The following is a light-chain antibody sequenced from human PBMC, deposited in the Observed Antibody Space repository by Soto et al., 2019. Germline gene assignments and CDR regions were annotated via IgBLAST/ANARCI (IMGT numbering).Light chain of an antibody. V-gene: IGKV3-11*01. Sequence: EIVLTQSPATLSLSPGERATLSCRASQSVSSYLAWYQQKPGQAPRLLIYDASNRATGTPARFSGSGSGTEFTLTISSLQSEDFAVYYCQQYNNWPQTFGQGTKVDIK. CDR2: DAS. J-gene: IGKJ1*01. CDR3: QQYNNWPQT. CDR1: QSVSSY.